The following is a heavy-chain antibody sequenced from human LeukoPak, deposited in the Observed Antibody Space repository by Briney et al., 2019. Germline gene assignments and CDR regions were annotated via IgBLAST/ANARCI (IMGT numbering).Heavy chain of an antibody. CDR3: ARQYGGNFDY. CDR1: GGSIRSYY. Sequence: SETLSLTCSVSGGSIRSYYRSWIRQPPGKGLEWIGYIYTSGSTNYNPSLKSRVTISVDTSKNQFSLKLSSVTAADTAVYYCARQYGGNFDYWGQGTLVTVSS. CDR2: IYTSGST. V-gene: IGHV4-4*09. D-gene: IGHD4-23*01. J-gene: IGHJ4*02.